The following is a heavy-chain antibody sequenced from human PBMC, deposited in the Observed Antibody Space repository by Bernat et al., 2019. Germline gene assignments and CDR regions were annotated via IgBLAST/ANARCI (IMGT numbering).Heavy chain of an antibody. J-gene: IGHJ4*02. D-gene: IGHD6-13*01. V-gene: IGHV3-48*01. CDR2: ISTSSSSI. Sequence: EVQLLESGGGLVQPGGSLRLSCAASGFTFSSYSMNWVRQAPGKGLEWVSYISTSSSSIYYADSVKGRFTVSRDNAKNSLYLQMNSLRAEDTAVYYCARDRDTAAGTLGHYWGQGTLVTVSS. CDR3: ARDRDTAAGTLGHY. CDR1: GFTFSSYS.